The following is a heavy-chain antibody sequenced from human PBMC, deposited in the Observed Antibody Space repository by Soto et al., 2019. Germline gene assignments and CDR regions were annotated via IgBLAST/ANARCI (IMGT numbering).Heavy chain of an antibody. Sequence: QVQLVQSGAEVKKPGSSVKVSCKASGGTFSSYAISWVRQAPGQGLEWMGGIIPISGTANYAQKLQGRVTITADESTSTVYMELSSLRSEDTAVYYCARSQGSSTSLEICYYYYYGMDVWGQGTTVTVSS. D-gene: IGHD2-2*01. V-gene: IGHV1-69*01. CDR2: IIPISGTA. CDR3: ARSQGSSTSLEICYYYYYGMDV. CDR1: GGTFSSYA. J-gene: IGHJ6*02.